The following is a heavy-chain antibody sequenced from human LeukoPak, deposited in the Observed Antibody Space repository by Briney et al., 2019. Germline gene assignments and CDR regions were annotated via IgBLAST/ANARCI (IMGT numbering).Heavy chain of an antibody. J-gene: IGHJ6*02. CDR3: ARVDTAMVTPYYYYGMDV. Sequence: GASVKVSCKASGYTFTSYYIHWVRQAPGQGLEWMGIINPSGGRTTYAQKFQARVSMTRDTSTSTVYMELRSLRSEDTALYYCARVDTAMVTPYYYYGMDVWGQGTTVTVSS. CDR1: GYTFTSYY. D-gene: IGHD5-18*01. V-gene: IGHV1-46*01. CDR2: INPSGGRT.